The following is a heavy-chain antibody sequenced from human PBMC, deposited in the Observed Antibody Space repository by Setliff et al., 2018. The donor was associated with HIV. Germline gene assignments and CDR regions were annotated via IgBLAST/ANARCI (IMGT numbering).Heavy chain of an antibody. CDR3: VRAAAGLDI. CDR1: GFTLSDYY. Sequence: GGSLRLSCAVSGFTLSDYYMDWVRQAPGKGMEWVGRTRNKANGYITEYGASVQGRFTISRDNSKYSLSLQMNNLKAEDTAVYYCVRAAAGLDIWSQGIRVTVSS. V-gene: IGHV3-72*01. CDR2: TRNKANGYIT. J-gene: IGHJ4*02.